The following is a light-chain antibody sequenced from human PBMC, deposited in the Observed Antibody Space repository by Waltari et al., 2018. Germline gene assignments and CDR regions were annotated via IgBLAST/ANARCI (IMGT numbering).Light chain of an antibody. CDR1: QGISSY. V-gene: IGKV1-8*01. Sequence: AIRITQSPSSLSAPTGDRVTRTGRARQGISSYLAWYQQKPGKAPTVLIYAASTLQSGVPSRLSGSGSGTDFTLTISCLQSEDFAIYYCQQYYSNPATFGQGTKVEIK. CDR3: QQYYSNPAT. J-gene: IGKJ1*01. CDR2: AAS.